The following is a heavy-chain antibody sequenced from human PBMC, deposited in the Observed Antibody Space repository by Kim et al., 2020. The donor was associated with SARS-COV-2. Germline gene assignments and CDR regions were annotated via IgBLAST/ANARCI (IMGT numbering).Heavy chain of an antibody. CDR3: ARASGSSWSHFDY. Sequence: SETLSLTCTVSGGSISSYYWSWIRQPPGKGLEWIGYIYYSGSTNYNPSLKSRVTISVDTSKNQFSLKLSSVTAADTAVYYCARASGSSWSHFDYWGQGTL. CDR1: GGSISSYY. CDR2: IYYSGST. V-gene: IGHV4-59*01. J-gene: IGHJ4*02. D-gene: IGHD6-13*01.